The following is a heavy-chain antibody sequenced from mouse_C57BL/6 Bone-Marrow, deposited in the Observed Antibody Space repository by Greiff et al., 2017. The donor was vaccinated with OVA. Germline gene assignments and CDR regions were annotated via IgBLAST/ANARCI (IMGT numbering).Heavy chain of an antibody. J-gene: IGHJ4*01. CDR1: GYTFTDYE. D-gene: IGHD2-5*01. CDR2: IDPETGGT. CDR3: TRGYSNCYAIDY. V-gene: IGHV1-15*01. Sequence: QVQLQQSGAELVRPGASVTLSCKASGYTFTDYEMHWVKQTPVHGLEWIGAIDPETGGTAYNQKFKGKAILTADKSSSTAYMELRSLTSEDSAVYYCTRGYSNCYAIDYWGQGTSVTVSS.